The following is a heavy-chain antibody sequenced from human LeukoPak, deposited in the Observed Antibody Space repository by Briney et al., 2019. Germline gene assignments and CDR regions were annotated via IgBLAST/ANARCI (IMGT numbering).Heavy chain of an antibody. Sequence: PSPSLSLTRSVVGPSVSSDYCGSIRQPAGKGLEWIVGIYTSRSTNYNPSLKSRVTMSVDTYKNQFSQKLSSVTAADTAVYYCARDRAAAATRFVHFDYWGQGTLIPVTS. CDR2: IYTSRST. D-gene: IGHD6-13*01. J-gene: IGHJ4*02. CDR3: ARDRAAAATRFVHFDY. V-gene: IGHV4-4*07. CDR1: GPSVSSDY.